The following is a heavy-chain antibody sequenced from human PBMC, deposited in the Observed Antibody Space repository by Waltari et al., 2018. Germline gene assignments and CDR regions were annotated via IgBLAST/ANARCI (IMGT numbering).Heavy chain of an antibody. Sequence: VQLVQSGAEGYKPGSSAKVSCKASGGTFANYFVAWVRQARGQGLEWMGGLIPMFGNPKFAQKFRDRLSITNDYSKDMVSMELSGLTSEDTAVYYCVTAATDLVAARRGYYYYYGMDLWGQGTSVTVSS. CDR2: LIPMFGNP. V-gene: IGHV1-69*05. J-gene: IGHJ6*02. D-gene: IGHD2-21*01. CDR1: GGTFANYF. CDR3: VTAATDLVAARRGYYYYYGMDL.